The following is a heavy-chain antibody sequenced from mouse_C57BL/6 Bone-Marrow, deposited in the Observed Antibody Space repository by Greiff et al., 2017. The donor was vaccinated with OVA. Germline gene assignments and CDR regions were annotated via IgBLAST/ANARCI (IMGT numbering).Heavy chain of an antibody. CDR2: ISPSGGYT. J-gene: IGHJ2*01. V-gene: IGHV1-7*01. Sequence: QVQLQQSGADLAKPWASVTLSCKASGYTFTSYWMHWVKQRPGQGLEWIGYISPSGGYTKYNQKITDKATRTADTSSRTDYKQLSSLTYEDATVYYCARTYDYLDYWGQGTTLTVSS. CDR1: GYTFTSYW. CDR3: ARTYDYLDY. D-gene: IGHD2-3*01.